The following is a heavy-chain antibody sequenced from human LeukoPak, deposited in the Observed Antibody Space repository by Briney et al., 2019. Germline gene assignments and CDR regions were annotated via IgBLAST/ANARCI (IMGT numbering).Heavy chain of an antibody. V-gene: IGHV3-48*02. Sequence: GGSLRLSCAASGFTFSSYSMNWVRQAPGKGLEWVSYISSSSSTIYYADSVKGRFTISRDNAKNSLYLQMNSLRDEDTAVYYCAKSTPGYCSGGSCSYYYYGMDVWGQGTTVTVSS. CDR2: ISSSSSTI. D-gene: IGHD2-15*01. J-gene: IGHJ6*02. CDR3: AKSTPGYCSGGSCSYYYYGMDV. CDR1: GFTFSSYS.